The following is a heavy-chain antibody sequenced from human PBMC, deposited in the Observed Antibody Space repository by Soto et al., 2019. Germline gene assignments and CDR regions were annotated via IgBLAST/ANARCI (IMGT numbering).Heavy chain of an antibody. J-gene: IGHJ4*02. CDR2: ISSSSSYI. V-gene: IGHV3-21*01. CDR1: GFTFSSYW. Sequence: GGSLRLSCAASGFTFSSYWMSWVRQAPGKGLEWVSSISSSSSYIYYADSVKGRFTISRDNAKNSLYLQMNSLRAEDTAVYYCAIAISDFEYRSAPIDYWGQGTLVTVSS. CDR3: AIAISDFEYRSAPIDY. D-gene: IGHD6-6*01.